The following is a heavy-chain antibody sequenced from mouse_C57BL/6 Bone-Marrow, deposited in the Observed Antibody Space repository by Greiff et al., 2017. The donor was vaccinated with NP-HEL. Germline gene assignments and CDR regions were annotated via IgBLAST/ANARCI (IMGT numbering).Heavy chain of an antibody. D-gene: IGHD1-1*01. Sequence: EVKLVESGGGLVQPKGSLKLSCAASGFTFTTYAMHWVRQAPGQGLEWVARIRSKSSNYATYYADSVKDRFTISRDDSQSMLYLQMNNLKTEDTAMYYCVRDSYYYGSSDYAMDYWGQGTSVTVSS. V-gene: IGHV10-3*01. CDR3: VRDSYYYGSSDYAMDY. J-gene: IGHJ4*01. CDR1: GFTFTTYA. CDR2: IRSKSSNYAT.